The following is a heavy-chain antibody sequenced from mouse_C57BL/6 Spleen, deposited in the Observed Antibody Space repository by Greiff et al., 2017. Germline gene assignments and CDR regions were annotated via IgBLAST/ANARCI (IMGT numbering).Heavy chain of an antibody. V-gene: IGHV5-17*01. CDR1: GFTFSDYG. J-gene: IGHJ2*01. D-gene: IGHD1-1*01. CDR3: ARGYYYGSSDD. CDR2: ISSGSSTI. Sequence: EVKLMESGGGLVKPGGSLKLSCAASGFTFSDYGMHWVRQAPEKGLEWVAYISSGSSTIYYADTVKGRFTISRDNAKNTLFLQMTSLRSEDTAMYYCARGYYYGSSDDWGKGTTLTVSS.